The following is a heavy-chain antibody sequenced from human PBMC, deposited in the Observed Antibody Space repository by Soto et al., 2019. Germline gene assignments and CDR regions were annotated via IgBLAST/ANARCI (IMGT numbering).Heavy chain of an antibody. CDR3: TTGGYIWYAPLYYYRMDV. CDR1: GYTFTSYG. V-gene: IGHV1-18*04. Sequence: ASVKVSCKASGYTFTSYGISWVRQAPGQGLEWMGWISAYNGNTNYAQKLQGRVTMTTDTSTSTAYMELRSLRSDDTAVSYCTTGGYIWYAPLYYYRMDVWGQGSTDTFSS. D-gene: IGHD6-13*01. J-gene: IGHJ6*02. CDR2: ISAYNGNT.